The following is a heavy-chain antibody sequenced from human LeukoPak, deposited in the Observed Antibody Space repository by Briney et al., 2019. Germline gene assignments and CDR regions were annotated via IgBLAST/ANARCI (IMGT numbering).Heavy chain of an antibody. CDR2: IGSSSSYI. D-gene: IGHD3-10*01. V-gene: IGHV3-21*01. CDR3: ARDLYYYGSGSYYNRPYYYGMDV. J-gene: IGHJ6*04. Sequence: PGGSLRLSCAASGFTFSSYSMNWVRQAPGKGLEWVSSIGSSSSYIYYADSVKGRFTISRDNAKNSLYLQMNSLRAEDTAVYYCARDLYYYGSGSYYNRPYYYGMDVWGKGTTVTVSS. CDR1: GFTFSSYS.